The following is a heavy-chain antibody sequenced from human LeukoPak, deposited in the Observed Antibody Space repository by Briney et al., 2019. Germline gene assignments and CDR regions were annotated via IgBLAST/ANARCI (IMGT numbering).Heavy chain of an antibody. CDR1: AFTLCHYW. CDR3: ARDRGYSTFDY. D-gene: IGHD4-23*01. V-gene: IGHV3-7*01. CDR2: IKEDGSEI. J-gene: IGHJ4*02. Sequence: PGGSPRLSCVGSAFTLCHYWMSWVRQAPWKGVEWVANIKEDGSEINYVDSVKGRFSISRDNAKNSLYLQMNSLRVDDTTVYYCARDRGYSTFDYWGQGTLVTVSS.